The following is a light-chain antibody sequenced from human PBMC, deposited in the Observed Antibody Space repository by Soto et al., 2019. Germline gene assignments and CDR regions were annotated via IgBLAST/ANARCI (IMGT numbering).Light chain of an antibody. CDR1: QSVSSSS. V-gene: IGKV3-20*01. CDR2: GAS. J-gene: IGKJ1*01. CDR3: QQYGSSPRT. Sequence: EIVLTQSPGTLSLSPGDRATLSCRARQSVSSSSLAWYQQKPGQAPRLLIYGASIRATGIPDRFSGSGSGTDFTLSISRLEREDFAVYYCQQYGSSPRTFGQGTKVEIK.